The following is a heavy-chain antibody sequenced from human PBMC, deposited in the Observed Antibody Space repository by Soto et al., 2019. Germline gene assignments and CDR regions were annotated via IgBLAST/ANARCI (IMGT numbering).Heavy chain of an antibody. V-gene: IGHV1-2*02. CDR1: GYTFTGYY. J-gene: IGHJ4*02. CDR2: INPNSGGT. D-gene: IGHD3-10*01. CDR3: ARVPPYGSGDYYFDY. Sequence: ASVRASCKASGYTFTGYYMHWVRQAPGQGLEWMGWINPNSGGTNYAQKFQGRVTMTRDTSISTAYMELSRLRSDDTAVYYCARVPPYGSGDYYFDYWGQGTLVTVSS.